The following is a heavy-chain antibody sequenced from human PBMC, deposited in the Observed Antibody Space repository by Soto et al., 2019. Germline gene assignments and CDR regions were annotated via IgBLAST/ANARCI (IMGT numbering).Heavy chain of an antibody. CDR2: ISSSGSTI. CDR1: GFTFSSYE. D-gene: IGHD3-22*01. Sequence: GGSLRLSFAASGFTFSSYEMNWVRQAPGKGLEWVSYISSSGSTIYYADSVKGRFTISRDNAKNSLYLQMNSLRAEDTAVYYCAGYYYDSSGYPWGQGTLVTVSS. CDR3: AGYYYDSSGYP. J-gene: IGHJ5*02. V-gene: IGHV3-48*03.